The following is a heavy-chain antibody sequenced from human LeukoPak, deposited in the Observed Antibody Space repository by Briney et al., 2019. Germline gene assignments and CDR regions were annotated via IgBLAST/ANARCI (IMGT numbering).Heavy chain of an antibody. J-gene: IGHJ4*02. CDR3: GRHRRIVGATNRYYFDY. V-gene: IGHV4-34*01. D-gene: IGHD1-26*01. CDR1: GGSFSGYY. CDR2: INHSGST. Sequence: SETLTLTCAVYGGSFSGYYWSWIRQPPGKGLEWIGEINHSGSTNYNPSLKSRVTISVDTSKNQFSLKLSSVTAADTAVYYCGRHRRIVGATNRYYFDYWGQGTLVTVSS.